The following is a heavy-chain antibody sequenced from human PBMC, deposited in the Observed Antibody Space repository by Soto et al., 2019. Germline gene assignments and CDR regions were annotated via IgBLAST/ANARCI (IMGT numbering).Heavy chain of an antibody. V-gene: IGHV1-69*13. CDR1: VGPLRSYA. CDR3: GRAYVDTAMAYDY. CDR2: IIPIFGTA. J-gene: IGHJ4*02. Sequence: PSVKVSCKASVGPLRSYAISWLRQPPGQGLEWLGGIIPIFGTANYEQKFQGRVTITADESTSTAYMELSSLRSEDPAGYYCGRAYVDTAMAYDYWGQRALVTVSS. D-gene: IGHD5-18*01.